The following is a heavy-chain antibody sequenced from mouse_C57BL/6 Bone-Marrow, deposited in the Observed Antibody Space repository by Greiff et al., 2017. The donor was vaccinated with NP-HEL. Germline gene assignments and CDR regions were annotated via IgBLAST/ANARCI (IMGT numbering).Heavy chain of an antibody. Sequence: DVKLMESGGGLVKPGGSLKLSCAASGFTFSSYTMSWVRQTPEKRLEWVATISGGGGNTYYPDSVKGRFTISRDNAKNTLYLQMSSLRSEDTALYYCARAIYYDYDDFDVWGTGTTVTVSS. CDR2: ISGGGGNT. J-gene: IGHJ1*03. V-gene: IGHV5-9*01. D-gene: IGHD2-4*01. CDR1: GFTFSSYT. CDR3: ARAIYYDYDDFDV.